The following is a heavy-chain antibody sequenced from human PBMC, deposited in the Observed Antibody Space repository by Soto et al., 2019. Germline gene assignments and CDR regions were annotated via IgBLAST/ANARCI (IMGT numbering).Heavy chain of an antibody. CDR1: GGSVSSGSYY. Sequence: QVQLQESGPGLVKPSETLSLTCTVSGGSVSSGSYYWSWIRQPPGKGLEWIGYIYYSGSTNYNPSLKIRVTISVDTSKNQFSLKLSSVTAADTAVYYCARGQDSSSSGEFDYWGQGTLVTVSS. CDR2: IYYSGST. J-gene: IGHJ4*02. D-gene: IGHD6-6*01. V-gene: IGHV4-61*01. CDR3: ARGQDSSSSGEFDY.